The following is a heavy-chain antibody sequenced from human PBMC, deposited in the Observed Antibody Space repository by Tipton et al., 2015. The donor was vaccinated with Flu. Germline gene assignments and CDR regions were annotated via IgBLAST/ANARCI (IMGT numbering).Heavy chain of an antibody. CDR1: GGSVTSISW. D-gene: IGHD3-22*01. Sequence: TLSLTCGVSGGSVTSISWWCWVRQFPGKGLEWIGEIYDSESTNYNPSLKSRVIISIDKSRKQFSLELRSVTAADTAVYYCAREKIPASYYYDSSGYTNYFDSWGQGTLVTVSS. V-gene: IGHV4-4*02. CDR3: AREKIPASYYYDSSGYTNYFDS. CDR2: IYDSEST. J-gene: IGHJ4*02.